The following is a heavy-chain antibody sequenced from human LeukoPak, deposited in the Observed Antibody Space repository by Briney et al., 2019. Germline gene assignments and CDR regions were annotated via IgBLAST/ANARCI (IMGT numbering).Heavy chain of an antibody. Sequence: GGSLRLSCAASGFTFSSYAMSWVRQAPGKGLEWVSAISGSGGSTYYADSVKGRFTISRDSSRNTLYLLMNSLRAEDTAIYYCAKNGNSVGWFDPWGQGTLVTVSS. CDR2: ISGSGGST. D-gene: IGHD1-1*01. CDR1: GFTFSSYA. CDR3: AKNGNSVGWFDP. J-gene: IGHJ5*02. V-gene: IGHV3-23*01.